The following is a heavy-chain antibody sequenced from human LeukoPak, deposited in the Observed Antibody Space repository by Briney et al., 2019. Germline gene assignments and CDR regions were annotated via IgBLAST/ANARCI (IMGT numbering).Heavy chain of an antibody. V-gene: IGHV3-66*01. CDR2: IYSGGST. Sequence: GGSLRLSCAASGFTVSSNYMSWVRQAPGKGLEWVSVIYSGGSTYYADSVKGRFTISRDNSKNTLYLQMNSLRAEDTAVYYCARTPYYYGSGSYYYWGQGTLVTVSS. CDR3: ARTPYYYGSGSYYY. D-gene: IGHD3-10*01. J-gene: IGHJ4*02. CDR1: GFTVSSNY.